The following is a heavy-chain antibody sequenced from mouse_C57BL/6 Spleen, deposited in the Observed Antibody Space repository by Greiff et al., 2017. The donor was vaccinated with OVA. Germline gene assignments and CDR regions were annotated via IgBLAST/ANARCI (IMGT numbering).Heavy chain of an antibody. Sequence: QVQLQQSGAELVKPGASVKLSCKASGYTFTEYTIHWVKQRSGQGLEWIGWFYPGSGSIKYNEKFKDKATLTADKSSSTVYMELSRLTSEDSAVYFCARHEGLYGNYDYYAMDYWGQGTSVTVSS. CDR3: ARHEGLYGNYDYYAMDY. CDR2: FYPGSGSI. J-gene: IGHJ4*01. V-gene: IGHV1-62-2*01. CDR1: GYTFTEYT. D-gene: IGHD2-1*01.